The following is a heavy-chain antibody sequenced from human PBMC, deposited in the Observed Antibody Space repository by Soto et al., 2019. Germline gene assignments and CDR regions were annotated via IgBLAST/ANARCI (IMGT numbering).Heavy chain of an antibody. D-gene: IGHD2-15*01. Sequence: SETLSLTCTVSGGSISSGGYYWSWIRQHPGKGLEWIGYIYYSGSTYYNPSLKSRVTISVDTSKNQFSLKLSSVTAADTAVYYCARGKQDGGNMDWDYWGQGTLVTISS. CDR2: IYYSGST. J-gene: IGHJ4*02. V-gene: IGHV4-31*03. CDR3: ARGKQDGGNMDWDY. CDR1: GGSISSGGYY.